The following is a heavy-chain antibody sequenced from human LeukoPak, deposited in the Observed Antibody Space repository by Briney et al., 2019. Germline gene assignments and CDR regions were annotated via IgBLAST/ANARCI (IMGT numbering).Heavy chain of an antibody. CDR3: ARARGATIFQSAFDI. V-gene: IGHV4-59*01. CDR2: IYNSGST. D-gene: IGHD5-24*01. J-gene: IGHJ3*02. CDR1: GGSISSYY. Sequence: SETLSLTCTVSGGSISSYYWSWIRQPPGKGLEWIGYIYNSGSTNYNSSLKSRVTISADTSKNQFSLRLSSVTAADTAVYYCARARGATIFQSAFDIWGQGTMVTVSS.